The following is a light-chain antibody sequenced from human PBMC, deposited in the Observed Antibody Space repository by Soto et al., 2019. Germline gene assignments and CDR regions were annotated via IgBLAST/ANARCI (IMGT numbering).Light chain of an antibody. CDR3: QQYKNWPPLT. CDR1: QSVSSN. CDR2: GAF. Sequence: EIVMTQSPATLSVSPGERVTLSCRASQSVSSNLAWYQQKPGQAPRLLIYGAFTRATGIPVRFSVSGSGTEFTLTISSLQAEDFAVYYCQQYKNWPPLTFGGGNKVEIK. J-gene: IGKJ4*01. V-gene: IGKV3-15*01.